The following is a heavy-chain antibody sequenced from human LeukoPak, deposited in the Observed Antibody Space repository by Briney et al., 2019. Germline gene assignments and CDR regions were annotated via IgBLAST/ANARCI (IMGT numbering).Heavy chain of an antibody. V-gene: IGHV3-33*01. D-gene: IGHD3-10*01. CDR1: GFTFSSYG. CDR3: ARSMVRGVIIEGRGFDY. J-gene: IGHJ4*02. CDR2: IWYDGSNK. Sequence: GRSLRLSCAASGFTFSSYGMHWVRQAPGKGLEWVAVIWYDGSNKYFADSVKGRFTISRDNSKNTLYLQMSSLRAEDTAVYYCARSMVRGVIIEGRGFDYWGQGTLVTVSS.